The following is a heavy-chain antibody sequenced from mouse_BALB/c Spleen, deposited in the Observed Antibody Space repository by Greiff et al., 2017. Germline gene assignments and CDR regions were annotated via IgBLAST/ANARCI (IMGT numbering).Heavy chain of an antibody. D-gene: IGHD2-14*01. J-gene: IGHJ3*01. CDR3: TRGRYDGRFAY. V-gene: IGHV1S81*02. Sequence: QVQLQQSGAELVKPGASVKLSCKASGYTFTSYYMYWVKQRPGQGLEWIGEINPSNGGTNFNEKFKSKATLTVDKSSSTAYMQLSSLTSEDSAVYYCTRGRYDGRFAYWGQGTLVTVSA. CDR2: INPSNGGT. CDR1: GYTFTSYY.